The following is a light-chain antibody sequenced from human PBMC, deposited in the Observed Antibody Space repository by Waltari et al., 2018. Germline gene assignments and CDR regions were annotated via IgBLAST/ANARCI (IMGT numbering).Light chain of an antibody. V-gene: IGLV2-14*03. CDR3: SSYTNSGTYV. Sequence: QSALTQAASVSGSPGQSITISCPGASSDVGVYTSVSWYQQHPGKAPKVMISDVTNRASGVSNRFSGSKSGNTASLTISGLQAEDEADYYCSSYTNSGTYVFGTGTKVTVL. CDR1: SSDVGVYTS. CDR2: DVT. J-gene: IGLJ1*01.